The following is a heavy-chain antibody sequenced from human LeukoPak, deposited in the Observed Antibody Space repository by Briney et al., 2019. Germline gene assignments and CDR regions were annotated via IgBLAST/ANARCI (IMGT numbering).Heavy chain of an antibody. CDR2: IYSGGTT. Sequence: GGSLRLSCVLSGFTVGGNYMSWVRQAPGRGLEWVSTIYSGGTTYYADAVKGRFIISRDNSKNTLYLQMGSLRPEDTAVYYCARDLHWSGRYCSMTNCLNGFFDYWGQGTLVTVSS. D-gene: IGHD2-2*01. V-gene: IGHV3-66*01. J-gene: IGHJ4*02. CDR3: ARDLHWSGRYCSMTNCLNGFFDY. CDR1: GFTVGGNY.